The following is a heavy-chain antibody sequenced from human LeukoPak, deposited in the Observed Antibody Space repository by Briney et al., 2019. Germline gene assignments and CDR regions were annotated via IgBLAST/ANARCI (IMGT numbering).Heavy chain of an antibody. V-gene: IGHV3-23*01. D-gene: IGHD4-17*01. CDR1: GFTFSNYA. Sequence: GASLRLSCAASGFTFSNYAMSWVRQAPGKGLEWVSAILDSGGSTYYADSVKGRFTISRDNSKNTLYLQMNSLRAEDTAVYYCAKGDDYGDYVGHYGMDVWGQGTTVTVSS. CDR3: AKGDDYGDYVGHYGMDV. CDR2: ILDSGGST. J-gene: IGHJ6*02.